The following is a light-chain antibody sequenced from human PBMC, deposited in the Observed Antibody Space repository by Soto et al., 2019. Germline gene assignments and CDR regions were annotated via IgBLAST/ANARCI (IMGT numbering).Light chain of an antibody. Sequence: DIQMTQSPSTLSASVGDRVTITCRASQSISGWLAWYQQKPGKAPKLLIYDASSLKSGVPSRFSGSGSGTELTLTLSSLQPDDFATYYCQQYDSYSLTFGQGTKVEIK. CDR3: QQYDSYSLT. CDR1: QSISGW. J-gene: IGKJ1*01. V-gene: IGKV1-5*01. CDR2: DAS.